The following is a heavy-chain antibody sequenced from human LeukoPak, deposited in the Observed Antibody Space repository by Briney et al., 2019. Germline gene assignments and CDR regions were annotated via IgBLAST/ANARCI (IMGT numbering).Heavy chain of an antibody. CDR1: GFTFDDYA. J-gene: IGHJ3*02. CDR3: AKSGPCYDSSGSDAFDI. CDR2: ISWNSGSI. V-gene: IGHV3-9*03. Sequence: GGSLRLSCAASGFTFDDYAMHWVRQAPGKGLEWVSGISWNSGSIGYADSVKGRFTISRDNAKNSLYLQMNSLRAEDMALYYCAKSGPCYDSSGSDAFDIWGQGTMVTVSS. D-gene: IGHD3-22*01.